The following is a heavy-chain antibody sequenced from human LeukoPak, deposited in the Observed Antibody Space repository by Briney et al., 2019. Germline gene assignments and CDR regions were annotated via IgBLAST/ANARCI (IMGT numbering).Heavy chain of an antibody. J-gene: IGHJ4*02. D-gene: IGHD6-19*01. CDR2: IIPIFGTA. CDR3: ARVAVAGRGAFDY. V-gene: IGHV1-69*05. Sequence: VASVKVSCKASGGTFSSYAISWVRQAPGQGLERMGGIIPIFGTANYAQKFQSRVTITTDESTSTAYMELSSLRSEDTAVYYCARVAVAGRGAFDYWGQGTLVTVSS. CDR1: GGTFSSYA.